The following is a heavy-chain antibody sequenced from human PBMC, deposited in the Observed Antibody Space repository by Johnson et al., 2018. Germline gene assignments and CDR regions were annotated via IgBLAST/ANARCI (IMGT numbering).Heavy chain of an antibody. Sequence: QVQLVQSGGGVVQPGRSLRLSCAASGFTFSTYGMHWVRQAPGKGLEWVALIWYDGSDKYYADSVMGRFTISRDKSKNTLYLQMNSLRAEDTAVYYCSRESAEVRGDYWGQGTLVTVSS. CDR2: IWYDGSDK. CDR3: SRESAEVRGDY. J-gene: IGHJ4*02. V-gene: IGHV3-33*01. CDR1: GFTFSTYG. D-gene: IGHD3-10*01.